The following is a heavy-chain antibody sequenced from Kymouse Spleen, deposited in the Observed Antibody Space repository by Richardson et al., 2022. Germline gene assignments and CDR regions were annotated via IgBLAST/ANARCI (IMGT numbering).Heavy chain of an antibody. D-gene: IGHD3-9*01. Sequence: QVQLQQWGAGLLKPSETLSLTCAVYGGSFSGYYWSWIRQPPGKGLEWIGEINHSGSTNYNPSLKSRVTISVDTSKNQFSLKLSSVTAADTAVYYCARGSDILTGWDYWGQGTLVTVSS. CDR3: ARGSDILTGWDY. CDR2: INHSGST. V-gene: IGHV4-34*01. CDR1: GGSFSGYY. J-gene: IGHJ4*02.